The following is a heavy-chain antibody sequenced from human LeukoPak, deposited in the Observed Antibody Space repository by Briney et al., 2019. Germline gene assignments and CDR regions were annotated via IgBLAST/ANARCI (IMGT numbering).Heavy chain of an antibody. V-gene: IGHV4-34*01. CDR1: GGSFSGYY. CDR2: INHSGST. CDR3: ARDSGYGSGSYYNTVRDGAFDI. J-gene: IGHJ3*02. D-gene: IGHD3-10*01. Sequence: SETLSLTCAVYGGSFSGYYWSWIRQPPGKGLEWIGEINHSGSTNYNPSLKSRVTISVDTSKNQFSLKLSSVTAADTAVYYCARDSGYGSGSYYNTVRDGAFDIWGQGTMVTVSS.